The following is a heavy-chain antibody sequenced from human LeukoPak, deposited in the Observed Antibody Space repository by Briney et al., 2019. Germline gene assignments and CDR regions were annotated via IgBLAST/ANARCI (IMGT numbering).Heavy chain of an antibody. CDR2: IYYSGST. V-gene: IGHV4-39*01. CDR3: ASIVGATHLAFDY. CDR1: GGSISSSSYS. J-gene: IGHJ4*02. D-gene: IGHD1-26*01. Sequence: SETLSLTCTVSGGSISSSSYSWGWIRQPPGKGLEWIGSIYYSGSTYYNPSLKSRVTISVDTSKNQFSLKLSSVTAADTAVYYCASIVGATHLAFDYWGQGTLVTVSS.